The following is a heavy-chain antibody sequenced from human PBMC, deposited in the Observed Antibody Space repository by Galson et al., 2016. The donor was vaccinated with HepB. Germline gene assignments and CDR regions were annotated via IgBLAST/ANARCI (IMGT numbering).Heavy chain of an antibody. J-gene: IGHJ6*02. D-gene: IGHD6-19*01. CDR3: ARTIAVAVIYKYSAMDV. V-gene: IGHV1-69*13. CDR2: ITPVSRST. CDR1: GGTFNNYP. Sequence: SVKVSCKGVGGTFNNYPISWVRQAPGQGLEWMGGITPVSRSTNYAQKFQDRVTITADDSTSTAYMELTGLIFEDTAVYYCARTIAVAVIYKYSAMDVWGQGATVIVSS.